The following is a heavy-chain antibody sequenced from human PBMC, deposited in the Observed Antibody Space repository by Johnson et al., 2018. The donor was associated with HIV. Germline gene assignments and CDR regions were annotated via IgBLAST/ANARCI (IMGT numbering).Heavy chain of an antibody. CDR3: ARAGYYYDSSGIFIPQDAFDI. D-gene: IGHD3-22*01. CDR2: ISYDGNIK. V-gene: IGHV3-30*01. J-gene: IGHJ3*02. Sequence: VQLVESGGGVVQPGRSLRLSCAPSGFTFSSYAMHWVRQAPGKGLEWVAVISYDGNIKYYADSVNGRFTISRDNSKNTLYLQMNSLRAEDTAVYYCARAGYYYDSSGIFIPQDAFDIWGQGTMVTVSS. CDR1: GFTFSSYA.